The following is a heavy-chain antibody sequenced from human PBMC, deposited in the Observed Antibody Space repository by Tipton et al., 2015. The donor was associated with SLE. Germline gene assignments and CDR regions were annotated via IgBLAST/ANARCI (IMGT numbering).Heavy chain of an antibody. CDR3: ARRVRSAWFPGV. J-gene: IGHJ4*02. V-gene: IGHV4-4*07. CDR2: VYSSGSA. Sequence: LRLSCSVSGDSITSYYWRWFRQSTGRGLKWIGRVYSSGSANYNPALISRVSMSVDISKNQFSLRLTAATAADTAVYYCARRVRSAWFPGVWGQGTLVTVSS. CDR1: GDSITSYY. D-gene: IGHD3-10*01.